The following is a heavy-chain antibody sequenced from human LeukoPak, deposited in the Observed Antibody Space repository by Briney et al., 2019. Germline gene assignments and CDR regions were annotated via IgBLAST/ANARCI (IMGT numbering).Heavy chain of an antibody. V-gene: IGHV4-39*07. CDR3: ARRPYSGSYDWFDP. CDR1: GDSISSSSHY. J-gene: IGHJ5*02. CDR2: IYYIGST. Sequence: SETLSLTCSVSGDSISSSSHYWGWIRQPPGKGLEWIGSIYYIGSTYYNPSLKSRVTISVDTSKNQFSLKLSSVTAADTAVYYCARRPYSGSYDWFDPWGQGTLVTVSS. D-gene: IGHD1-26*01.